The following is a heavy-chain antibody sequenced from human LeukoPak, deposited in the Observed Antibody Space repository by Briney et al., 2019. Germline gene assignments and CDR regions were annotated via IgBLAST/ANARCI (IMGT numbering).Heavy chain of an antibody. CDR3: ASQGLRSPFDY. D-gene: IGHD2-15*01. J-gene: IGHJ4*02. V-gene: IGHV3-53*01. CDR2: IYSGGST. Sequence: GGSLRLSCAASGFTVSSNYMSWVRQAPGKGLEWVSVIYSGGSTYYADSVKGRFTISRDNSKNTLYLQMNSLRAEDTAVYYCASQGLRSPFDYWGQGTLVTVSS. CDR1: GFTVSSNY.